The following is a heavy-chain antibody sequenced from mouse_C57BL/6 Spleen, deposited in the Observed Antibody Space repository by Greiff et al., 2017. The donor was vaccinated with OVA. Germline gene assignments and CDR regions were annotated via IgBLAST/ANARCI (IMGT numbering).Heavy chain of an antibody. Sequence: VQLQQPGAELVMPGASVKLSCKASGYTFTSYWMHWVKQRPGQGLEWIGEIDPSDSYTNYNQKFKGKSTLTVDKSYSTAYMQLSSLTSEDSAVYYCARSGGYLAWFAYWGQGTLVTVSA. CDR2: IDPSDSYT. CDR1: GYTFTSYW. D-gene: IGHD2-2*01. V-gene: IGHV1-69*01. CDR3: ARSGGYLAWFAY. J-gene: IGHJ3*01.